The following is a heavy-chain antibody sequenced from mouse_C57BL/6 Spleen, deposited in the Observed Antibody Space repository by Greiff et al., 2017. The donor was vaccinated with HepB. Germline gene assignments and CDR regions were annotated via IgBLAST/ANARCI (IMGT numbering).Heavy chain of an antibody. Sequence: QVQLQQPGAELVMPGASVKLSCKASGYTFTSYWMHWVKQRPGQGLEWIGEIDPSDSYTNYNQKFKGKSTLTVDKSSSTAYMQLSSLTSEDSAVYYCARDLITTVVERYFDVWGTGTTVTVSS. CDR1: GYTFTSYW. V-gene: IGHV1-69*01. CDR2: IDPSDSYT. CDR3: ARDLITTVVERYFDV. J-gene: IGHJ1*03. D-gene: IGHD1-1*01.